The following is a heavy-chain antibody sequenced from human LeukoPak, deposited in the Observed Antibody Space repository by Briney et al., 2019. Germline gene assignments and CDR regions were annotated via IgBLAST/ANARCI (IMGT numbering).Heavy chain of an antibody. CDR1: GGSISSSSYY. Sequence: SETLSLTCTVSGGSISSSSYYWGWIRQPPGKGLEWIGSIYYSGSTYYNPSLKSRVTISVDTSKNQFSLKLSSVTAADTAVYYCARRDGYNKGYDYWGQGTLVTVSS. D-gene: IGHD5-24*01. J-gene: IGHJ4*02. CDR2: IYYSGST. CDR3: ARRDGYNKGYDY. V-gene: IGHV4-39*07.